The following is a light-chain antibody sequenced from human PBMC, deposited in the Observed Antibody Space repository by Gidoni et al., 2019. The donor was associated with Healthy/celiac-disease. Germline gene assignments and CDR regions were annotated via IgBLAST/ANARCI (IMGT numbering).Light chain of an antibody. CDR1: SSDVGGYNY. CDR2: DVS. V-gene: IGLV2-14*01. CDR3: SSYTSSSTRV. J-gene: IGLJ2*01. Sequence: QSALTQPASVSGSPGQSITISCTGTSSDVGGYNYVSWYQQHPGKDPKHMIYDVSNRPSGVSNRFSGSKSGNTASLTISGLQAEDEADYYCSSYTSSSTRVFGGGTKLTVL.